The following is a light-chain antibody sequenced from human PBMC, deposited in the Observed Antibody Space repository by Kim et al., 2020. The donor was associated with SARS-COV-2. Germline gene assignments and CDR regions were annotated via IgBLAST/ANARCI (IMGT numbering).Light chain of an antibody. V-gene: IGLV3-1*01. CDR3: QAWDSSTVV. CDR2: QDD. J-gene: IGLJ2*01. CDR1: KLGDKY. Sequence: VSPGQTASITCSGDKLGDKYACWYQQKPGHSPVLVIYQDDRRPSGIPGRFSGSNSGNTATLTISGTQAIDEADYYCQAWDSSTVVFGGGTQLTVL.